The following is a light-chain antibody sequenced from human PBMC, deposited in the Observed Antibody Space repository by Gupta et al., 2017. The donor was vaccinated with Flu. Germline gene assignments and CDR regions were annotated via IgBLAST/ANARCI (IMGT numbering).Light chain of an antibody. CDR1: NIGSKN. CDR3: QVWDSSSDHVV. CDR2: DDS. J-gene: IGLJ2*01. Sequence: SYVLTQPPSVSVAPGQTARITCGGNNIGSKNVHWYQQKPGQAPVLVVYDDSDRPSGIPERFSGANSGNTATLTISRAEAGDEADYYCQVWDSSSDHVVFGGGTKLTVL. V-gene: IGLV3-21*02.